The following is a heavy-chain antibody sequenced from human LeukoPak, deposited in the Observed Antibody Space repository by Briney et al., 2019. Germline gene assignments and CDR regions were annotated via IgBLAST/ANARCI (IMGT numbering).Heavy chain of an antibody. V-gene: IGHV1-2*02. Sequence: GVSVKVSCKASGYRFSDYYMFWIRQAPGQGLEWVGWINPKTGVTSYAQKFQGRVTVTTDTSISTLYMELHSLTSDDTALYYCARDHISGKDDRNFDYWGQGTLVTVSS. CDR3: ARDHISGKDDRNFDY. CDR2: INPKTGVT. D-gene: IGHD3-10*01. J-gene: IGHJ4*02. CDR1: GYRFSDYY.